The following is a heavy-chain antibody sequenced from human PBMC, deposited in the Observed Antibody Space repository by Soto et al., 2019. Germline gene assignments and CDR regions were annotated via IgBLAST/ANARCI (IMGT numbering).Heavy chain of an antibody. V-gene: IGHV5-51*01. CDR3: ASLIFYYGMDV. CDR1: GYPFTYYW. CDR2: IYRGDSDT. J-gene: IGHJ6*02. Sequence: GESLKISCKSPGYPFTYYWLDWVRQMPGEGVEWMGIIYRGDSDTKYNPSFQGQLSIAADKSITTTYLRWTSLKASDTAICYCASLIFYYGMDVWGQRTTVTVSS.